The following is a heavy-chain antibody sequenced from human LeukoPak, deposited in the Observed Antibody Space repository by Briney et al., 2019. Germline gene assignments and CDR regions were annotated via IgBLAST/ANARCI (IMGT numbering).Heavy chain of an antibody. Sequence: TGGSLRLSCAASGFTFSSYAMSWVRQAPGKGLEWVSAISGSGGSTYYADSVKGQVTISRDNSKNTLYLQMNSLRAEDTAVYYCAKASRANIPSCGNWGQGTLVTVSS. V-gene: IGHV3-23*01. J-gene: IGHJ4*02. CDR1: GFTFSSYA. D-gene: IGHD2/OR15-2a*01. CDR3: AKASRANIPSCGN. CDR2: ISGSGGST.